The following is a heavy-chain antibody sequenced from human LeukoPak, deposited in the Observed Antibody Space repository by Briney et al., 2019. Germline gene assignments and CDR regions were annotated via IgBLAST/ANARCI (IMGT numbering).Heavy chain of an antibody. CDR2: IKQDGSEK. Sequence: PGGSLRLSCAASGFTFSSYRMSWVRQAPGKGLEWVANIKQDGSEKYYVDSVKGRFTISRDNAKNSLYLQMNSLRAEDTAVYYCARDPVLAAAGTVDYWGQGTLVTVSS. CDR3: ARDPVLAAAGTVDY. CDR1: GFTFSSYR. V-gene: IGHV3-7*01. J-gene: IGHJ4*02. D-gene: IGHD6-13*01.